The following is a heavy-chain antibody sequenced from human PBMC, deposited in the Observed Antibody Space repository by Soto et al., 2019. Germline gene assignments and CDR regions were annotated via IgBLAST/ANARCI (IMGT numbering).Heavy chain of an antibody. D-gene: IGHD3-22*01. CDR2: MYPDDSDI. V-gene: IGHV5-51*01. CDR3: ATAYVYDFENSNYYRDAFDI. J-gene: IGHJ3*02. CDR1: GYSFSFYW. Sequence: SLKLSCTASGYSFSFYWIGWVRQMPGKGLEWMAIMYPDDSDIRYSPSFEAHVTISADKSTSTAFLQWSSLKASDTAMYYCATAYVYDFENSNYYRDAFDIWGQGTLVTVSS.